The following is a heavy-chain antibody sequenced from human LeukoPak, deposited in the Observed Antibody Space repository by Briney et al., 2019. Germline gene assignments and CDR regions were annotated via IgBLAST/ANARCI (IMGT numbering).Heavy chain of an antibody. D-gene: IGHD3-22*01. V-gene: IGHV1-24*01. Sequence: ASVKVSCKVSGYTLTELSMHWVRQAPGKGLEWMGGFDPEDGETIYAQKFQGRVTMTEDTSTDTAYMELSSLRSEDTAVYYCATVRFYYDSSGYYKYFQHWGQGTLVTVSS. CDR2: FDPEDGET. CDR3: ATVRFYYDSSGYYKYFQH. CDR1: GYTLTELS. J-gene: IGHJ1*01.